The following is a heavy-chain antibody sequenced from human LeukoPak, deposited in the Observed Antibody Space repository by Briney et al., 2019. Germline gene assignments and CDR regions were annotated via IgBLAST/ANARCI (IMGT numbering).Heavy chain of an antibody. CDR3: AKLRADHDAFDI. CDR1: GFTFSNYA. CDR2: ISGSGGST. J-gene: IGHJ3*02. V-gene: IGHV3-23*01. Sequence: GGSLRLSCAASGFTFSNYAMSWVRQAPGKGLKWVSGISGSGGSTYYADSVKGRFTISRDNSKNTLYLQMNSLRAEDTAVYYCAKLRADHDAFDIWGQGTMVTLSS.